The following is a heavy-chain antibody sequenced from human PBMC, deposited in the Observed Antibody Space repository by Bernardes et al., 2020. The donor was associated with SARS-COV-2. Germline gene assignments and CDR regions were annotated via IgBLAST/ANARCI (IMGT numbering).Heavy chain of an antibody. CDR1: GASISSYY. CDR2: IHYSGST. Sequence: SETLSLTCTVSGASISSYYWSWVRQPPGKGLEWIGYIHYSGSTNCNPSLKSRVTISMDTSKKQFSLKLNSMTAADTAIYYCARHKLGYNWNDLSFDNWGQGTLVTVSS. V-gene: IGHV4-59*08. D-gene: IGHD1-20*01. J-gene: IGHJ4*02. CDR3: ARHKLGYNWNDLSFDN.